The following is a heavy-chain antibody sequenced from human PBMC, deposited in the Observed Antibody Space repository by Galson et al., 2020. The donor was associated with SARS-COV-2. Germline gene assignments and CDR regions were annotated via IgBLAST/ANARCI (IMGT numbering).Heavy chain of an antibody. Sequence: KMSGPTLVKPTETLTLTCTVSGFSLSNARMGVSWIRQPPGKALEWLAHIFSNDEKSYSTSLKSRLTISKDTSKSQVVLTMTNMDPVDTATYYCARYVGYYYGMDVWGLGTTVTVSS. J-gene: IGHJ6*02. V-gene: IGHV2-26*01. CDR1: GFSLSNARMG. CDR2: IFSNDEK. D-gene: IGHD3-10*01. CDR3: ARYVGYYYGMDV.